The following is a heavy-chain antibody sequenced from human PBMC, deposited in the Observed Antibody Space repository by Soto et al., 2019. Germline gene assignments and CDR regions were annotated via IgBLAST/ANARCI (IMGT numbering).Heavy chain of an antibody. D-gene: IGHD6-13*01. CDR3: AKVALAAAGPVWPRYYYGMDV. V-gene: IGHV4-39*07. CDR2: IYSSGST. CDR1: GGSISSSSYY. Sequence: SETLSLTCTVSGGSISSSSYYWGWIRQPPGKGLEWIGSIYSSGSTNYNPSLKSRVTISVDTSNNQFSLKLSSVTAADTAVYYCAKVALAAAGPVWPRYYYGMDVWGQGTTVTVSS. J-gene: IGHJ6*02.